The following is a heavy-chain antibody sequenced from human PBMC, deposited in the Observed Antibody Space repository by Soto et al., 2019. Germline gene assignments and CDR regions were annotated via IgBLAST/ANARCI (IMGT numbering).Heavy chain of an antibody. CDR2: IYYSGST. CDR1: GGSISSYY. Sequence: SETLSLTCTVSGGSISSYYWSWIRQPPGKGLEWIGYIYYSGSTNYNPSLKSRVTISVDTSKNQFSLKLSSVAAADTAVYYCARTYYDFWSGYYGPEYYYYGMDGWGKGTTVTVSS. CDR3: ARTYYDFWSGYYGPEYYYYGMDG. V-gene: IGHV4-59*01. J-gene: IGHJ6*04. D-gene: IGHD3-3*01.